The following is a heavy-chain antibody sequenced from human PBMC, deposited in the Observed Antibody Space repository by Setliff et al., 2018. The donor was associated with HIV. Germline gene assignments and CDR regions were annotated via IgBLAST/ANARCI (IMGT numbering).Heavy chain of an antibody. Sequence: SETLSLTCTVSGYSISSDYYWGWIRQPPGKGLEWIGNIYHSGSTYYNPSLKSRVTISVDTSKNQFSLKLSSVTALDTATYYCARMGNSYDSSGSYDYFDYWGQGTLVTVSS. J-gene: IGHJ4*02. CDR2: IYHSGST. V-gene: IGHV4-38-2*02. CDR3: ARMGNSYDSSGSYDYFDY. D-gene: IGHD3-22*01. CDR1: GYSISSDYY.